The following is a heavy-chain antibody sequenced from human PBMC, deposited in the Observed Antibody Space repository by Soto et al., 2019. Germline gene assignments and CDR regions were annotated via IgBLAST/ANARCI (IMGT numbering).Heavy chain of an antibody. Sequence: QVQLQESGPGLLEPSQTLSLTCSVSGDSISSGGYYWSWIRQHPGAGLEWIGYIYYTGTTSYNPSLKSQIFISVDTSQNQFSLKLSSVTAADTAVYYCARLSVYASPHFDYWGQGILVTVSS. CDR3: ARLSVYASPHFDY. V-gene: IGHV4-31*01. CDR2: IYYTGTT. CDR1: GDSISSGGYY. J-gene: IGHJ4*02. D-gene: IGHD2-8*01.